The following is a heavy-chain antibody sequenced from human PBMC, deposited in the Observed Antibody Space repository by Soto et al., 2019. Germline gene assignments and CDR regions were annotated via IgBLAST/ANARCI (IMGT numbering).Heavy chain of an antibody. Sequence: SSETLSLTCTVCGGSISSYYWSWIRQPPGKGLEWIGYIYYSGSTNYNPSLKSRVTISVDTSKNQFSLKLSSVTAADTAVYYCARDTTSGYSDYWGQGTLVTVSS. J-gene: IGHJ4*02. CDR1: GGSISSYY. V-gene: IGHV4-59*01. CDR3: ARDTTSGYSDY. D-gene: IGHD3-22*01. CDR2: IYYSGST.